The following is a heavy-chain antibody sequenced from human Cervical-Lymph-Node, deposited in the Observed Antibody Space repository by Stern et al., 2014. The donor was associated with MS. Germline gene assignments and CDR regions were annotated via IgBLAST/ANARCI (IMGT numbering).Heavy chain of an antibody. V-gene: IGHV1-18*01. CDR1: GYTFTSYG. J-gene: IGHJ3*02. Sequence: QVQLVQSGAEVKKPGASVKVSCKASGYTFTSYGISWVRQAPGQRLEWMGCISSYNGNTHYAQKLQGRFTMTTDTSTSTAYMELSSLRSDDTAVYYCARGLLGSENAFDIWGQGTMVPVSS. CDR2: ISSYNGNT. CDR3: ARGLLGSENAFDI. D-gene: IGHD2-15*01.